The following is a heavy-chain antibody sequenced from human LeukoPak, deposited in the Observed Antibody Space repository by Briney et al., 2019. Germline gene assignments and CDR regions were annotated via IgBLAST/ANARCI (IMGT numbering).Heavy chain of an antibody. D-gene: IGHD3-10*01. CDR1: GGTFSSYA. CDR3: ARGMVRGVDDY. Sequence: SVKVSCKASGGTFSSYAISWVRQAPGQGLEWMGGIIPIFGTANYAQKFQGRVTITADESTSTAYMELSRLRSDDTAVYYCARGMVRGVDDYWGQGTLVTVSS. V-gene: IGHV1-69*01. CDR2: IIPIFGTA. J-gene: IGHJ4*02.